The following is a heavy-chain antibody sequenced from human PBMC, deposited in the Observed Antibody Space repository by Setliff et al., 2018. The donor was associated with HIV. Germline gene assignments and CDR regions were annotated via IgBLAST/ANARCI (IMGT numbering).Heavy chain of an antibody. CDR2: MNPDGSNT. D-gene: IGHD6-13*01. CDR3: ARHRHTAAGTLDAFDI. J-gene: IGHJ3*02. V-gene: IGHV5-51*01. CDR1: GYSFITYW. Sequence: GGSLKISCKGSGYSFITYWIGWVRQRPGKGLEWMGIMNPDGSNTRYSPSFQGQVTISVDESISTAYLQWSTLKASDTAIYYCARHRHTAAGTLDAFDIWGQGTVVTVS.